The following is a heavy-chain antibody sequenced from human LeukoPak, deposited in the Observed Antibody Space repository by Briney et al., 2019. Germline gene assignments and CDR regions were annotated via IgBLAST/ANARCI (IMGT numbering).Heavy chain of an antibody. J-gene: IGHJ6*03. Sequence: GGSLRLSCAASGFTFSSYWMHWVRQAPGKGLVWVSRINSDGSSTSYADSVKGRFTISRDNAKNTLYLQMNSLRAEDTAVYYCAKDAYYYGSGSSIGAYYMDVWGKGTTVTISS. CDR1: GFTFSSYW. V-gene: IGHV3-74*01. D-gene: IGHD3-10*01. CDR3: AKDAYYYGSGSSIGAYYMDV. CDR2: INSDGSST.